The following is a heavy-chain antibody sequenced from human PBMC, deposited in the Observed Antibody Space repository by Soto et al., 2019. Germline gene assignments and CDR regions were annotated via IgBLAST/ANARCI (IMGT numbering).Heavy chain of an antibody. CDR3: AREKRGSGSYFAY. CDR1: GGSFSGYY. V-gene: IGHV4-34*01. J-gene: IGHJ4*02. D-gene: IGHD3-10*01. Sequence: PSETLSLTCAVYGGSFSGYYWSWIRQPPGKGLEWIGEINHSESTNYTPSLKSRVTISVDTSKNQFSLKLSSVTAADTAVYYCAREKRGSGSYFAYWGQGALVTVSS. CDR2: INHSEST.